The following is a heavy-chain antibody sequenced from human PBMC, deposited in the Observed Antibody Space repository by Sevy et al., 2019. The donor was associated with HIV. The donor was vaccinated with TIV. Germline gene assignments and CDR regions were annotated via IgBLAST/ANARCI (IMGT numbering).Heavy chain of an antibody. CDR3: TRDPGIAAAGLYYYYYGMDV. Sequence: GGSLRLSCTASGFTFGDYAMSWVRQAPGKGLEWVGFIRSKAYRGTTEYAASVKGRFTISRDDSKSMAYLQMNSLKTEDTAVYYCTRDPGIAAAGLYYYYYGMDVWGQGTTVTVSS. CDR2: IRSKAYRGTT. J-gene: IGHJ6*02. D-gene: IGHD6-13*01. CDR1: GFTFGDYA. V-gene: IGHV3-49*04.